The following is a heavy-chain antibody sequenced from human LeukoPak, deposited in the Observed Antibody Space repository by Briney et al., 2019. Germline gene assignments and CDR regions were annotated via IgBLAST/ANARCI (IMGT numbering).Heavy chain of an antibody. V-gene: IGHV4-59*01. J-gene: IGHJ4*02. D-gene: IGHD2/OR15-2a*01. Sequence: SETLSLTCTVSGGSISSYYWSWIRQPPGKGLEWIGYIYYSGSTNYNPSLKSRVTISVDTSKNQFSLKLSSVTAADTAVYYCARAYSTVRGYFDYWGQGTLVTVSS. CDR3: ARAYSTVRGYFDY. CDR2: IYYSGST. CDR1: GGSISSYY.